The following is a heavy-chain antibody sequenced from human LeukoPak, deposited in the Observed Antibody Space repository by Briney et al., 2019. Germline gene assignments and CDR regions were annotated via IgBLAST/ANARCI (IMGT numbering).Heavy chain of an antibody. J-gene: IGHJ4*02. V-gene: IGHV3-21*01. Sequence: GGSLRLSCVVSGFTFSAYNMNWVRQAPGKGLEWVSSISTTNSYIYYADSVTGRFTISRDNAKNSLYLQMHSLRAEDTAVYYCARRATTERGHSYGLDYWGQGTLVTVSS. CDR3: ARRATTERGHSYGLDY. CDR2: ISTTNSYI. D-gene: IGHD5-18*01. CDR1: GFTFSAYN.